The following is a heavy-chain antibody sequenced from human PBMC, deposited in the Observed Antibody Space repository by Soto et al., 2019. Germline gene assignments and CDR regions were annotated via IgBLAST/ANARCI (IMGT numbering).Heavy chain of an antibody. CDR2: ISYDGSNK. D-gene: IGHD2-2*01. CDR3: ARGPSSLTRFDY. Sequence: GGSVRLSSAASGFTFSSYAMHWVRQAPGKGLEWVAVISYDGSNKYYADSVKGRFTISRDNSKNTLYLQMNSLRAEDTAVYYCARGPSSLTRFDYWGQGTLVTVSS. J-gene: IGHJ4*02. CDR1: GFTFSSYA. V-gene: IGHV3-30-3*01.